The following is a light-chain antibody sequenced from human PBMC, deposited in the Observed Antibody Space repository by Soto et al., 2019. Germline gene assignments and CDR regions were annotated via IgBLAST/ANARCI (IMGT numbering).Light chain of an antibody. CDR3: KQYDIYFKT. CDR2: DVS. V-gene: IGKV1-33*01. CDR1: QDINKY. J-gene: IGKJ1*01. Sequence: DIQMTQSPSSLSVSVGDRVTITCQASQDINKYLNWYQQKPGKAPKLLIYDVSNLETGVSSRFSGSGFETFFTLTITALTLEDIQTYYCKQYDIYFKTFGKG.